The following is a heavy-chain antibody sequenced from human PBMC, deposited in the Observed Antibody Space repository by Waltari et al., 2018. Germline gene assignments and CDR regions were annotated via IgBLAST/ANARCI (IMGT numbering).Heavy chain of an antibody. CDR2: INDNGRNT. CDR1: GFAFPSHA. J-gene: IGHJ4*02. CDR3: AKLPGSYYLYYFHY. V-gene: IGHV3-23*01. D-gene: IGHD1-26*01. Sequence: EVRLLESGGGLVQPGGSLRLSCAASGFAFPSHAMSWVRRPPGKGLEGVSGINDNGRNTYYADSVKGRFTISRDNSNDILYLQMNSLRADDTAVYYCAKLPGSYYLYYFHYWGQGTLVTVSS.